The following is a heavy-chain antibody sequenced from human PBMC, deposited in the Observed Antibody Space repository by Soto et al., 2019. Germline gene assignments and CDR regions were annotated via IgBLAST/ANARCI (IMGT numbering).Heavy chain of an antibody. V-gene: IGHV3-11*01. Sequence: PGGSLRLSCAASGFTFSDYYMSWIRQAPGKGLEWVSYISSSGSTIYYADSVKGRFTISRDNAKNSLYLQMNSLRAEDTAVYYFATLLWFGELSGYYYGMDVWGQGTTVTVSS. CDR2: ISSSGSTI. CDR3: ATLLWFGELSGYYYGMDV. CDR1: GFTFSDYY. J-gene: IGHJ6*02. D-gene: IGHD3-10*01.